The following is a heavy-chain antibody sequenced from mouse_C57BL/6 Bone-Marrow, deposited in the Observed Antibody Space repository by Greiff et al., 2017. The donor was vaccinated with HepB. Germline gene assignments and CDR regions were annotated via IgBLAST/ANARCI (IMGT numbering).Heavy chain of an antibody. CDR2: IYPRSGNT. Sequence: VKLQQSGAELARPGASVKLSCKASGYTFTSYGISWVKQRTGQGLEWIGEIYPRSGNTYYNEKFKDKATLTADKSSSTAYMELRSLTSEDSAVYICARHHYYGSSYGAYWGQGTLVTVSA. CDR1: GYTFTSYG. D-gene: IGHD1-1*01. CDR3: ARHHYYGSSYGAY. V-gene: IGHV1-81*01. J-gene: IGHJ3*01.